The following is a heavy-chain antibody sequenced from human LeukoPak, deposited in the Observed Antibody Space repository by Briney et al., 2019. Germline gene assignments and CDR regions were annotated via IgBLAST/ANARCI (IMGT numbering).Heavy chain of an antibody. CDR1: GFTFSSYA. J-gene: IGHJ4*02. D-gene: IGHD6-19*01. CDR3: AKDRRVAGQVDY. Sequence: PGGSLRLSCAASGFTFSSYAMSWVRQAPGKGLEWVSAISGSGGSTYYADSVKGRFTISRDNSKNTLYLQMNSLRTEDTAVYYRAKDRRVAGQVDYWGQGTLVTVSS. CDR2: ISGSGGST. V-gene: IGHV3-23*01.